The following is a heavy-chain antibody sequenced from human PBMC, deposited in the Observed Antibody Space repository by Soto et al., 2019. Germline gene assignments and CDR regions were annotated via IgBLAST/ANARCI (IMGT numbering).Heavy chain of an antibody. Sequence: PSETLSLTCAVSGGSISSGGYSWSWIRQPPGKGLEWIGYIYHSGSTYYNPSLKSRVTISVDRSKSQFSLKLSSVTAADTAVYYCARQMTTVTTVDYWGQGTLVTVSS. J-gene: IGHJ4*02. D-gene: IGHD4-17*01. CDR2: IYHSGST. CDR1: GGSISSGGYS. CDR3: ARQMTTVTTVDY. V-gene: IGHV4-30-2*01.